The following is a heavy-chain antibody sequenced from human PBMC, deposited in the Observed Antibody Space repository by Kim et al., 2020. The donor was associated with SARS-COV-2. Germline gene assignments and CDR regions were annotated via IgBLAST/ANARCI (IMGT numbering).Heavy chain of an antibody. V-gene: IGHV4-34*01. CDR1: GGSFSGHY. CDR3: ARGRAGVVPAPILGIGPHYDYFIMDV. Sequence: SETLSLTCAVYGGSFSGHYWSWIRQPPGKGLEWIGEIDQSGSTNYNPSMKSRVTISIDTSKNQFSLNLSSVAAADTGFYYCARGRAGVVPAPILGIGPHYDYFIMDVWGHGTTVTVSS. D-gene: IGHD2-2*02. CDR2: IDQSGST. J-gene: IGHJ6*02.